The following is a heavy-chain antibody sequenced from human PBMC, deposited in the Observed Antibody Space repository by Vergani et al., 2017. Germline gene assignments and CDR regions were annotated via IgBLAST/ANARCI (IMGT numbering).Heavy chain of an antibody. CDR1: GFTFSNAW. J-gene: IGHJ4*02. V-gene: IGHV3-15*01. Sequence: EVQLVESGGGLVKPGGSLRLSCAASGFTFSNAWMSWVRQAPGKGLEWVGRIKSKTDGGTTDYAAPVKGRFTISRDDSKSIAYLQMNSLKTEDTAVYYCARVFVGATYRDAWGQGTLVTVSS. CDR2: IKSKTDGGTT. D-gene: IGHD1-26*01. CDR3: ARVFVGATYRDA.